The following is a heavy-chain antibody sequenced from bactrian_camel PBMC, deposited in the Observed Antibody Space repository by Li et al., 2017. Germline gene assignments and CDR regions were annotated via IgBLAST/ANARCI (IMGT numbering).Heavy chain of an antibody. J-gene: IGHJ6*01. CDR3: AAGTRIIVGDYCDGITT. D-gene: IGHD3*01. V-gene: IGHV3S28*01. CDR1: GFTFANYY. CDR2: IATVGDT. Sequence: QLVESGGGLVQPGGSLKVSCVGSGFTFANYYLSWVRQAPGKTLEWVGSIATVGDTYYASSVKGRFTIPQDNAKNIIYLQMSSLTPDDTAMYYCAAGTRIIVGDYCDGITTWGQGTQVTVS.